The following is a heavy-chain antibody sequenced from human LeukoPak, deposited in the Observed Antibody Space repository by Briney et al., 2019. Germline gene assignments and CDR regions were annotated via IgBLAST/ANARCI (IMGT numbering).Heavy chain of an antibody. CDR1: GFTFSSYE. Sequence: PGGSLRLSCAASGFTFSSYEMNWVRQAPGKGLEWVSSISTSSSYIYYADSVKGRFTISRDNAKNSLYLQMNSLRAEDTAVFYCARLRWEQTGYSSDYWGQGTLVTVSS. CDR3: ARLRWEQTGYSSDY. J-gene: IGHJ4*02. V-gene: IGHV3-21*06. D-gene: IGHD4-23*01. CDR2: ISTSSSYI.